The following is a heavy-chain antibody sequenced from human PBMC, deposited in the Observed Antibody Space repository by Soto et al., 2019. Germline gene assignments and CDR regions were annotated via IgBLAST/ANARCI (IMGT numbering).Heavy chain of an antibody. Sequence: PSETLSLTCAVSGGSISSYYWSWIRQPPGKGLEWIGYIYYSGSTNYNPSLKSRVTISVDTSKNQFSLKLSSVTAADTAVYYCARDDRVRGVTRGFDPWGQGTLVTVSS. V-gene: IGHV4-59*01. CDR1: GGSISSYY. D-gene: IGHD3-10*01. CDR2: IYYSGST. CDR3: ARDDRVRGVTRGFDP. J-gene: IGHJ5*02.